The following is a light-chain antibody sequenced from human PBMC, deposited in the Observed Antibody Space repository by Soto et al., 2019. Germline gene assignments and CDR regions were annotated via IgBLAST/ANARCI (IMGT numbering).Light chain of an antibody. Sequence: QSALTQPPSVSGSPGQSVTISCTGTSSDVGSYNRVSWYQQPPGTAPKLMIYEVSNRPSGVPDRFSGSKSGNTASLTISGLQAEAEADYYCSLYTSGSGVFGGGTKLTVL. CDR1: SSDVGSYNR. CDR3: SLYTSGSGV. V-gene: IGLV2-18*01. J-gene: IGLJ3*02. CDR2: EVS.